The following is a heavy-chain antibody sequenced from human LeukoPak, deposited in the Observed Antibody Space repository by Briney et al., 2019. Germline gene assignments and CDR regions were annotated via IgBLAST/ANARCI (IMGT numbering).Heavy chain of an antibody. D-gene: IGHD2-2*01. CDR3: AIDIVVVPAAPDAFDI. CDR2: IIPIFGTA. V-gene: IGHV1-69*01. CDR1: GGTFSSYA. J-gene: IGHJ3*02. Sequence: SVKVSCKASGGTFSSYAISWVRQAPGQGLEWMGGIIPIFGTANYAQKFQGRVTITADESTSTAYMELSSLRSEDTAVYYCAIDIVVVPAAPDAFDIWGQGTMVTVSS.